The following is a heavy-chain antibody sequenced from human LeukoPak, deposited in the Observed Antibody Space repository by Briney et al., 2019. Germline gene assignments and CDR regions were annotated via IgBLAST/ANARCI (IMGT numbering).Heavy chain of an antibody. CDR2: ISYDGSNK. CDR1: GFTFNTYG. V-gene: IGHV3-30*18. J-gene: IGHJ4*02. D-gene: IGHD6-6*01. Sequence: GGSLRLSCAASGFTFNTYGMHWVRQAPGKGLEWVAVISYDGSNKYYADSVKGRFTISRDNSKNTLYLQMNSLRAEDTAVYYCAKTVGPYSSSSRGGYYFDYWGQGTLVTVSS. CDR3: AKTVGPYSSSSRGGYYFDY.